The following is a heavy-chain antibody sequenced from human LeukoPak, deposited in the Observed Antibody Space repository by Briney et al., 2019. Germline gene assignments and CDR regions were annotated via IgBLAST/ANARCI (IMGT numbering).Heavy chain of an antibody. D-gene: IGHD3-10*01. CDR1: GFTFSSYA. J-gene: IGHJ4*02. CDR2: ISGSGGTT. V-gene: IGHV3-23*01. CDR3: AKGRNYASGSYGDS. Sequence: GGPLRLSCAASGFTFSSYAMTWVRQAPGRGLEWVSGISGSGGTTYCADSVKGRFSISRDNSKNALYLQLNSLRAEDTAVYYCAKGRNYASGSYGDSWGQGTLVTVSS.